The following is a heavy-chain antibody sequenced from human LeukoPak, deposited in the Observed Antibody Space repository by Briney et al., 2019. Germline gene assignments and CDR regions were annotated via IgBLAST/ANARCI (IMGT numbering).Heavy chain of an antibody. J-gene: IGHJ4*02. CDR2: INHSGST. CDR1: GGSFSGYY. D-gene: IGHD3-10*01. Sequence: SETLSLTCAVYGGSFSGYYWSWIRQPPGKGLEWIGEINHSGSTNYNPSLKSRVTISVDTSKNQFSLKLSSVTAADTAVYYCARGTDYYGSGSYYNLLGFFDCWGQGTLVTVSS. V-gene: IGHV4-34*01. CDR3: ARGTDYYGSGSYYNLLGFFDC.